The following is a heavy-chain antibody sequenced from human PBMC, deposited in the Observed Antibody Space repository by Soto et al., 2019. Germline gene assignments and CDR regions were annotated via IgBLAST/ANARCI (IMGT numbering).Heavy chain of an antibody. V-gene: IGHV4-30-4*01. J-gene: IGHJ6*02. CDR3: ARGEVVVTDNYYYYGMDV. CDR2: IYYSGST. CDR1: GGSISSGDYY. Sequence: PSETLSLTCTVSGGSISSGDYYWSWIRQPPGKGLEWIGYIYYSGSTYYNPSLKSRVTISVDTSKNQFSLKLSSVTAADTAVYYCARGEVVVTDNYYYYGMDVWGQGTTVTV. D-gene: IGHD3-22*01.